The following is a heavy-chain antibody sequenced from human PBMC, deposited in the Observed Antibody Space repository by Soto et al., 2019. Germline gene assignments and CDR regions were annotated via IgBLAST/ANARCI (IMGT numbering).Heavy chain of an antibody. V-gene: IGHV3-30*18. CDR1: GFTFSSYG. CDR3: AKGNGGLDY. J-gene: IGHJ4*02. D-gene: IGHD1-1*01. Sequence: LRLSCAASGFTFSSYGMHWVRQAPGKGLEWVAVISYDGSNKYYADSVKGRFTISRDNSKNTLYLQMNSLRAEDTAVYYCAKGNGGLDYWGQGTLVTVSS. CDR2: ISYDGSNK.